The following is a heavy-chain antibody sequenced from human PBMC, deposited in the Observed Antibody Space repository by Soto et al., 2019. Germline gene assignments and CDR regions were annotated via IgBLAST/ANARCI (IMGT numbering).Heavy chain of an antibody. V-gene: IGHV4-31*03. J-gene: IGHJ6*02. CDR3: ARLDV. CDR1: GGSISSGGYH. Sequence: QVQLQESGPGLAKPSQTLSLTCTVSGGSISSGGYHWNWSRQHPGKGLEWIGYIYYSGSTYYNPSPKSRVTISVDASKIHSFLKLGSVTAADTAVYYCARLDVWGQGTTVTVSS. CDR2: IYYSGST.